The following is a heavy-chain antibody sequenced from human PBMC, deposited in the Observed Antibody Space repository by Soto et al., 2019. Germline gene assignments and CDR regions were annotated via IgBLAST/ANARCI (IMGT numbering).Heavy chain of an antibody. J-gene: IGHJ4*02. CDR2: SNHVGST. CDR3: ARVLIAGVTTD. CDR1: GGSFSGFY. V-gene: IGHV4-34*01. D-gene: IGHD5-18*01. Sequence: QVQLQQWGAGLLKPSVTLSLTCAVYGGSFSGFYWSWIRQPPGKGLEWIGESNHVGSTNYNPSLKSRVTMSVDPSKNQFSLRLTSVTAADTAVYYCARVLIAGVTTDWGQGTLVIVSS.